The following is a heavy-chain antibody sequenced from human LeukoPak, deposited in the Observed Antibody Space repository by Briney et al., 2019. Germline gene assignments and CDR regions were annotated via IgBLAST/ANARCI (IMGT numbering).Heavy chain of an antibody. CDR2: ITGSGGST. V-gene: IGHV3-23*01. D-gene: IGHD2-21*02. CDR1: GFTFSNHA. Sequence: GGSLRLSCAASGFTFSNHAMNWVRQAPGKGLEWVSAITGSGGSTFYADSVKGRLTISRDNSKNTLSLQMNSLRTEDSAIYYCARDSKTEEGFDYWGQGTLVTVSS. CDR3: ARDSKTEEGFDY. J-gene: IGHJ4*02.